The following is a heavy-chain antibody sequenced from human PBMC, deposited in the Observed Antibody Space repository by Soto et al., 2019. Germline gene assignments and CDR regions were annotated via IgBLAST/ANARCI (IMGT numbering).Heavy chain of an antibody. CDR3: ARDRGAYGDCGRVDP. CDR2: IIPILDIA. D-gene: IGHD4-17*01. V-gene: IGHV1-69*08. CDR1: GGTFSDYI. J-gene: IGHJ5*02. Sequence: QFQLVQSGAEVKKPGSSVKVSCQASGGTFSDYIITWVRQAPGQGLEWMGRIIPILDIANYAQKFQGRVTITADKSTSTAYMELSSLRSENTGLYYCARDRGAYGDCGRVDPWGQGTLVPVSS.